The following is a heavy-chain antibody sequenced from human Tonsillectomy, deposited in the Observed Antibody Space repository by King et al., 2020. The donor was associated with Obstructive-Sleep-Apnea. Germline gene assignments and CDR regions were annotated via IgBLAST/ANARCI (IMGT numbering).Heavy chain of an antibody. Sequence: QLQESGPGLVKPSQTLSLTCTVSGGSISSGDYYWSWIRQPPGKGLEWIGYIYYSGSTSFNPSLKSRVTISVDTSKNQVSLKLTSVTAADTAVYYCARAIGNREYYYYYGMDVWGQGTTVTVSS. CDR2: IYYSGST. CDR3: ARAIGNREYYYYYGMDV. V-gene: IGHV4-30-4*01. J-gene: IGHJ6*02. D-gene: IGHD4-23*01. CDR1: GGSISSGDYY.